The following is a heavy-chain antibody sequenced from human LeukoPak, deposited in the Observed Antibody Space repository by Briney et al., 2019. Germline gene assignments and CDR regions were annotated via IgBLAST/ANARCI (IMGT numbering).Heavy chain of an antibody. Sequence: SVKVSCKASGGSFSNYAITWVRQAPGQGREGMGRIIPIFGATTYAQKFQGRVTITADMGSSTAYLELTGRTSEDTALYFCAKQGAVRQDYYMDVWGNGTTVIVSS. CDR3: AKQGAVRQDYYMDV. CDR1: GGSFSNYA. V-gene: IGHV1-69*06. CDR2: IIPIFGAT. D-gene: IGHD3-16*01. J-gene: IGHJ6*03.